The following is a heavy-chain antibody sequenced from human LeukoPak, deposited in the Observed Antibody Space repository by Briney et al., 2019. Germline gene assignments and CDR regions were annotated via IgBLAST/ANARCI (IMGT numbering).Heavy chain of an antibody. Sequence: GGSLRLSCTVSGFTVSSNSMSWVRQAPGKGLEWVSFIYSGGNTHYSDSVKGRFTISRGNSKNTLYLQMNSLRADDTAVYYCARRAGEYSHPYDYWGQGTLVTVSS. J-gene: IGHJ4*02. V-gene: IGHV3-53*01. CDR1: GFTVSSNS. D-gene: IGHD4-17*01. CDR3: ARRAGEYSHPYDY. CDR2: IYSGGNT.